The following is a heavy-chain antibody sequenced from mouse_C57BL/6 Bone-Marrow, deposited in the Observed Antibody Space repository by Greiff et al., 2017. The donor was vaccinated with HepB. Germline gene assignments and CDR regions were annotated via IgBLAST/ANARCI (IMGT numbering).Heavy chain of an antibody. J-gene: IGHJ4*01. CDR3: ARYFSSSLYYAMDY. CDR2: IRNKANGYTT. V-gene: IGHV7-3*01. Sequence: EVQRVESGGGLVQPGGSLSLSCAASGFTFTDYYMSWVRQPPGKALEWLGFIRNKANGYTTEYSASVKGRFTISRDNSQSILYLQMNALRAEDSATYYCARYFSSSLYYAMDYWCQGTSVTVSS. D-gene: IGHD1-1*01. CDR1: GFTFTDYY.